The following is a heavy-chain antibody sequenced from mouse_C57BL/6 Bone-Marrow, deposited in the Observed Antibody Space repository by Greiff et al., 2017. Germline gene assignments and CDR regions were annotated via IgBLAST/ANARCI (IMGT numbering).Heavy chain of an antibody. V-gene: IGHV5-9*01. J-gene: IGHJ2*01. Sequence: EVKLVESGGGLVKPGGSLKLSCAASGFTFSSYTMSWVRQTPEKRLEWVATISGGGGNTYYPDSVKGRFTISRDNAKNTLYLQMSSLRSEDTALYYCARGITTVVALDYWGQGTTLTVSS. CDR1: GFTFSSYT. CDR3: ARGITTVVALDY. CDR2: ISGGGGNT. D-gene: IGHD1-1*01.